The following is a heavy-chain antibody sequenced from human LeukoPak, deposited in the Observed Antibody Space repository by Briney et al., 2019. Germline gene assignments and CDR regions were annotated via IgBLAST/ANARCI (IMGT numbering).Heavy chain of an antibody. D-gene: IGHD3-10*01. CDR1: GGSISTYF. Sequence: SETLSLTCTVSGGSISTYFWSWIRQPPGKGLEWIGYVYYSGSTYYNPSLKSRVTISVDTSNNQFSLKLSSVTAADTAVYYCARLIRLVTIVRGVINHFDYWGQGTLVTVSS. V-gene: IGHV4-59*08. CDR2: VYYSGST. CDR3: ARLIRLVTIVRGVINHFDY. J-gene: IGHJ4*02.